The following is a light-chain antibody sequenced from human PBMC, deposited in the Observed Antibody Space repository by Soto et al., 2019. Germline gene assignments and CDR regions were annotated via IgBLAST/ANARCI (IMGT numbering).Light chain of an antibody. CDR3: QQYDSPPPT. CDR2: DAF. J-gene: IGKJ1*01. Sequence: DIQMTQSPPTLSASVGDRVTITCRASQSVDNWLAWYQQKPGKAPELLIYDAFSLKSGVSSRFSGCRSGTEFALTISSLQPDDSATYYCQQYDSPPPTFGQGTKVDIK. V-gene: IGKV1-5*01. CDR1: QSVDNW.